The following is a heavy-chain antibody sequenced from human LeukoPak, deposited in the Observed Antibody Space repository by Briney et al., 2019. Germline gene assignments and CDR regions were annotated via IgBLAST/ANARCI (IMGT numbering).Heavy chain of an antibody. CDR1: GFTFSSYA. Sequence: PGGSLRLSCAASGFTFSSYAMHWVRQAPGKGLEWVAVISYDGSKKYYADSVKGRFTISRDNSKNTLYLQMNSLRAEDTAVYYCAKIGPFGDSYGSIDYWGQGTLVTVSS. D-gene: IGHD5-18*01. J-gene: IGHJ4*02. CDR3: AKIGPFGDSYGSIDY. CDR2: ISYDGSKK. V-gene: IGHV3-30-3*02.